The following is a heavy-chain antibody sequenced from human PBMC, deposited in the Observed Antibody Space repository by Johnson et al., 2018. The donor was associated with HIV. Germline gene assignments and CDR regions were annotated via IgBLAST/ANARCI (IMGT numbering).Heavy chain of an antibody. D-gene: IGHD5-18*01. J-gene: IGHJ3*01. V-gene: IGHV3-30*04. CDR1: GFSFSSYP. Sequence: QMLLVESGGGVVQPGRSLRLSCAASGFSFSSYPMHWVRQAPGKGLEWVAVTTYDGTNKYYADSVKGRFTISRDNSKNTLYLQMNRLRAEDTAVYYCARLPSGYSRDGFNVWGQGTMVTLSS. CDR3: ARLPSGYSRDGFNV. CDR2: TTYDGTNK.